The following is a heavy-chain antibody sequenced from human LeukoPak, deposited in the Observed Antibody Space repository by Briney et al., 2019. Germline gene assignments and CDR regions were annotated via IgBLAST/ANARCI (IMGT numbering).Heavy chain of an antibody. V-gene: IGHV4-39*07. CDR1: GGSISSSSYY. CDR3: ARVRISRHGDYGYYFDY. J-gene: IGHJ4*02. D-gene: IGHD4-17*01. CDR2: IYYSGST. Sequence: PSETLSLTCTVSGGSISSSSYYWGWIRQPPGKGLEWIGSIYYSGSTYYNPSLKSRVTISVDTSKNQFSLKLSSVTAADTAVYYCARVRISRHGDYGYYFDYWGQGTLVTVSS.